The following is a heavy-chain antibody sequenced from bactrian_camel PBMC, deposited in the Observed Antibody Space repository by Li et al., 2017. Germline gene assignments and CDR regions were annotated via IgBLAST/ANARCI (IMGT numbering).Heavy chain of an antibody. CDR3: AAVSGY. CDR2: ISSGGSRR. J-gene: IGHJ6*01. V-gene: IGHV3S31*01. CDR1: GSTHSSNS. Sequence: VQLVESGGGLVQPGGSLRLSCASSGSTHSSNSMGWFRQAPGKGLEWVSAISSGGSRRYYADSVKGRFTISKDNAKSTLYLQMNSLKPEDTAVYFCAAVSGYWGQGTQVTVS.